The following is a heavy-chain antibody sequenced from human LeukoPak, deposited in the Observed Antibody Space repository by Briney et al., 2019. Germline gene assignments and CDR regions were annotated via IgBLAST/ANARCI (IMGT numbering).Heavy chain of an antibody. Sequence: PGRSLRLSCAASVFTFSSYVVHWVRQAPGKGLEWVALIWYDGSNKYYADSVKGRFTISRDNSKNTLYLQMNSLRAEDTAVYYCAKGSLVGATTPFDYWGQGTLVTVSS. CDR2: IWYDGSNK. CDR1: VFTFSSYV. CDR3: AKGSLVGATTPFDY. D-gene: IGHD1-26*01. J-gene: IGHJ4*02. V-gene: IGHV3-33*06.